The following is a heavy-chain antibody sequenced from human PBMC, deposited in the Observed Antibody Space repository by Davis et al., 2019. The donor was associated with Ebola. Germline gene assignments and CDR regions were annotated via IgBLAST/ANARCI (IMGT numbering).Heavy chain of an antibody. J-gene: IGHJ4*02. CDR1: GFTFSSYS. V-gene: IGHV3-21*01. CDR3: ARDHRYEYQLLDY. Sequence: PGGSLRLSCAASGFTFSSYSMNWVRQAPGKGLEWVSSISISSSYIYYADSVKGRFTISRDNAKNSLYLQMNSLRAEDTAVYYCARDHRYEYQLLDYWGQGTLVTVSS. D-gene: IGHD2-2*01. CDR2: ISISSSYI.